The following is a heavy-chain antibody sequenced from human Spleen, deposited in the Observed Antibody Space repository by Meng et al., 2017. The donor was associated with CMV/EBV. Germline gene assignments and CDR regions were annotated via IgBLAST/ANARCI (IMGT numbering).Heavy chain of an antibody. CDR3: AKKGERRYSYGFYFDD. D-gene: IGHD5-18*01. J-gene: IGHJ4*02. CDR1: GFTFSSYS. V-gene: IGHV3-21*04. Sequence: LSLTCAASGFTFSSYSMNWVRQAPGKGLEWVSSISSSSSYIYYADSVKGRFTISRDNSKNTLYLQMNSLRAEDTAVYYCAKKGERRYSYGFYFDDWGQGTLVTVSS. CDR2: ISSSSSYI.